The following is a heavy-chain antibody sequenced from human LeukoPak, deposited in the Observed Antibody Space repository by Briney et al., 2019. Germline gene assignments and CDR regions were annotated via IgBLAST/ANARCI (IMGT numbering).Heavy chain of an antibody. CDR3: AKSPAHYYYYMDV. CDR1: GFTFSSYG. J-gene: IGHJ6*03. Sequence: QSGGSLRLSCAASGFTFSSYGMHWVRQAPGKGLEWVAFIRYDGSNKYYADPVKGRFTISRDNSKNTLYLQMNSLRAEDTAVYYCAKSPAHYYYYMDVWGKGTTVTVSS. CDR2: IRYDGSNK. V-gene: IGHV3-30*02.